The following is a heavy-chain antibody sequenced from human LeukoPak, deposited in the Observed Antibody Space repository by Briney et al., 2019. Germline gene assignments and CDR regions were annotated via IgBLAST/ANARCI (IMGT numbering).Heavy chain of an antibody. CDR1: GFTFSNYW. Sequence: PGGSLRLSCAVSGFTFSNYWMYWVRQAPGKRLVWVARINSDGSSTTYADSVEGRFTISRDNTKSMLHLQMRSLRVDGSAVYFCTRTTTTADWYFDLWGRGTLVTVSS. CDR2: INSDGSST. J-gene: IGHJ2*01. CDR3: TRTTTTADWYFDL. D-gene: IGHD1-1*01. V-gene: IGHV3-74*01.